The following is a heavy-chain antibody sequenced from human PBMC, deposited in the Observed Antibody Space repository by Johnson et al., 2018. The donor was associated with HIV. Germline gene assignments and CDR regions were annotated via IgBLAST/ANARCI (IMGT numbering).Heavy chain of an antibody. CDR3: ARDMVDDGRDHGAFDI. V-gene: IGHV3-30-3*01. CDR2: ISYDGSNK. Sequence: QVQLVESGGGVVQAGRSLRLSCAASGFTFSSYAMHWVRQAPGKGLEWVAVISYDGSNKYYADSVKGRFTISRDNSKNTLYLQMNSLRAEDTAVYYCARDMVDDGRDHGAFDIWGQGTMVTVSS. CDR1: GFTFSSYA. D-gene: IGHD3-10*01. J-gene: IGHJ3*02.